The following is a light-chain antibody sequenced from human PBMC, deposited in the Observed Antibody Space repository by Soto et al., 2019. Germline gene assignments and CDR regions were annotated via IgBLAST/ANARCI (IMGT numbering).Light chain of an antibody. CDR2: QAS. CDR1: QSIGSW. CDR3: QQYKSYWT. V-gene: IGKV1-5*03. J-gene: IGKJ1*01. Sequence: DFQMTQSPSTLPASVGDRVTITCRAGQSIGSWLAWYQQKPGKAPRLLIYQASTLESGVPSRFSGSESGTDFTLTISSLQPDDFATYYCQQYKSYWTFGQGTKVEIK.